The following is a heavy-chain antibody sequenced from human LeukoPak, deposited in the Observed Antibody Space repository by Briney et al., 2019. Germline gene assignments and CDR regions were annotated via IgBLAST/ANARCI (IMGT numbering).Heavy chain of an antibody. Sequence: SSETLSLTCTVSGGSISSYYRSWIRQPPGKGLEWIGYIYYSGSTNYNPSLKSRVTISVDTSKNQFSLKLSSVTAADTAVYYCARTYSGSYLQIDYYYYYYMDVWGKGTTVTVSS. CDR1: GGSISSYY. CDR2: IYYSGST. D-gene: IGHD1-26*01. J-gene: IGHJ6*03. CDR3: ARTYSGSYLQIDYYYYYYMDV. V-gene: IGHV4-59*01.